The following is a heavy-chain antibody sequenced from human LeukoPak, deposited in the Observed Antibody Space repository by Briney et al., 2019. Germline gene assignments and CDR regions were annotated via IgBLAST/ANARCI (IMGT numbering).Heavy chain of an antibody. V-gene: IGHV3-23*01. Sequence: PGWSLRLSCPSSGFTYSSYAMSWLRQAPGKGLEGVSAISDGGGSTDYVDSVKGRFTISRDKSKNTLYLQMNSLRVQDTAVYYCAKLHYYDSSGYPYDAFDIWGQGTMVTVSS. J-gene: IGHJ3*02. D-gene: IGHD3-22*01. CDR2: ISDGGGST. CDR1: GFTYSSYA. CDR3: AKLHYYDSSGYPYDAFDI.